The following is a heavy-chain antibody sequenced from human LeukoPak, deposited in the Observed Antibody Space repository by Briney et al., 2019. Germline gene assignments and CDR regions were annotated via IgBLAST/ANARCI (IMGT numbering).Heavy chain of an antibody. Sequence: GGSRRLSCAASGFTFSSYAMSWVRQAPGKGLEWVSAISGSGGSTYYADSVKGRFTISRDNSKNTPYLQMNSLRAEDTAVYYCAKDRRYCSGGSCYSDYWGQGTLVTVPS. J-gene: IGHJ4*02. V-gene: IGHV3-23*01. CDR2: ISGSGGST. CDR3: AKDRRYCSGGSCYSDY. D-gene: IGHD2-15*01. CDR1: GFTFSSYA.